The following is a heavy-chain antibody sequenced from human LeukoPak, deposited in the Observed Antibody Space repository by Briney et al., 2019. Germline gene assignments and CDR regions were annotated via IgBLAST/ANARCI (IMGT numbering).Heavy chain of an antibody. CDR2: IYYSGST. D-gene: IGHD1-26*01. CDR1: GASIGSTSYY. Sequence: SETLSLTCTVSGASIGSTSYYWGWIRQPPGKGLGWIGTIYYSGSTYYNPPLKSRVTISVDTSKNQFSLRLSSVTAADTAVYYCARSGRSIVGATNFDFWGQGTLVTVSS. V-gene: IGHV4-39*01. J-gene: IGHJ4*02. CDR3: ARSGRSIVGATNFDF.